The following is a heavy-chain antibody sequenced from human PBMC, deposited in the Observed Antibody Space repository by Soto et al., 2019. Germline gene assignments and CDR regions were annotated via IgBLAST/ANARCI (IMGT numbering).Heavy chain of an antibody. J-gene: IGHJ3*01. V-gene: IGHV3-21*01. CDR3: STSGSGWYGVDFDV. CDR2: ISSSGSFT. D-gene: IGHD6-19*01. Sequence: PGGSLRLSCAAPGFSFNSYTMNWLRQAPGKGLEWVSSISSSGSFTDYADSVRGRFTISRDNAKNSLYLQMTSLSAEDTAVYYCSTSGSGWYGVDFDVWGQGTKVTVSS. CDR1: GFSFNSYT.